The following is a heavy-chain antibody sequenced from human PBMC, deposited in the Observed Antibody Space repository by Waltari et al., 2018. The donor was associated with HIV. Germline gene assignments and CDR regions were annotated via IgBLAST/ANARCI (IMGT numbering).Heavy chain of an antibody. D-gene: IGHD6-25*01. CDR2: INHSGST. J-gene: IGHJ4*02. CDR3: ARGSALHLIDY. Sequence: QVQLQQWGAGLLKPSETLSLTCAVYGGSFSGYYWSWIRQPPGKGLEWIGEINHSGSTNYNPSLKSRVTISVDTSKNQFSLKLSSVTAADTAVYYCARGSALHLIDYWGQGTLVTVSS. V-gene: IGHV4-34*01. CDR1: GGSFSGYY.